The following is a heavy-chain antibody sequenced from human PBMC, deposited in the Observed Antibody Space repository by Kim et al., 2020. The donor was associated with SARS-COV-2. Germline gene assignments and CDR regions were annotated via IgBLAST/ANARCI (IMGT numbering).Heavy chain of an antibody. J-gene: IGHJ2*01. D-gene: IGHD6-13*01. CDR1: GGSISSYY. CDR3: ARVVGSSSWRGYFDL. Sequence: SETLSLTCPVSGGSISSYYWSWIRQPPGKGLEWIGYIYYSGSTNYNPSLKSRVTISVDTSKNQFSLKLSSVTAADTAVSYCARVVGSSSWRGYFDLWGRG. V-gene: IGHV4-59*01. CDR2: IYYSGST.